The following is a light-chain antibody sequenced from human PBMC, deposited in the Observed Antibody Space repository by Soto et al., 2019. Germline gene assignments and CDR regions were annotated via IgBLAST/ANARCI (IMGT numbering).Light chain of an antibody. CDR2: GAS. J-gene: IGKJ1*01. V-gene: IGKV3-20*01. CDR3: QQYGSSLWT. Sequence: EIVLTQSPGTLSLSPGERATLSCRASQSVSSSYLAWYQQKPGQAPRLLIYGASSRATGIPDRFSGSGSGTDFTLTIRRLEPEDFAVYYCQQYGSSLWTFSQGTKVEIK. CDR1: QSVSSSY.